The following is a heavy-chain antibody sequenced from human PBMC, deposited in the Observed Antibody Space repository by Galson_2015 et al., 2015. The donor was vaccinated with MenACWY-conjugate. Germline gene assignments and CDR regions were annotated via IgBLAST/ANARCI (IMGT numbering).Heavy chain of an antibody. CDR2: ISSNGGST. J-gene: IGHJ4*02. CDR1: GFTFSSYA. D-gene: IGHD6-19*01. CDR3: ARGEPQQWLAYFDY. Sequence: SLRLSCAASGFTFSSYAMHWVRRAPGKGLEYVSAISSNGGSTYYANSVKGRFTISRDNSKNTLYLQMGSLRAEDMAVYYCARGEPQQWLAYFDYWGQGTLVTVSS. V-gene: IGHV3-64*01.